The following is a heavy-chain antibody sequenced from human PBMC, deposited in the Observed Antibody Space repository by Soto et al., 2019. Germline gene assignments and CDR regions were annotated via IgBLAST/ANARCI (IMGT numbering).Heavy chain of an antibody. Sequence: PETLSLTCTVYGGSINTFYWSWVRQPAGKGLEWIGRIFSSGSTSFNPSLESRVAMSVDTSKNHFSLNLSSVTAADMAVYYCAREGSYSAYNFAHGIQLWSFDFWGQGALVTVSS. V-gene: IGHV4-4*07. CDR3: AREGSYSAYNFAHGIQLWSFDF. CDR2: IFSSGST. J-gene: IGHJ4*02. CDR1: GGSINTFY. D-gene: IGHD5-12*01.